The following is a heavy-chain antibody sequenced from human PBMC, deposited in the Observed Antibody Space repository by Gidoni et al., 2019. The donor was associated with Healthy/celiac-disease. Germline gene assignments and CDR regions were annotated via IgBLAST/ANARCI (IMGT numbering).Heavy chain of an antibody. V-gene: IGHV5-51*03. CDR1: GYSFTSYW. CDR2: IYPGDSDT. J-gene: IGHJ5*02. D-gene: IGHD3-10*01. CDR3: ARLTRFLVRGAWFDP. Sequence: EVQLVQSGAEVKQPGESLQISCQGSGYSFTSYWIGWVRQMPGKGLEWMGIIYPGDSDTRYSPSFQGQVTISADKSISTAYLQWSSRKASDTAMYYCARLTRFLVRGAWFDPWGQGTLVTVSS.